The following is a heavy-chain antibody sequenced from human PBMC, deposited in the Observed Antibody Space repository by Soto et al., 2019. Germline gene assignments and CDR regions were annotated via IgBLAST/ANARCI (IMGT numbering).Heavy chain of an antibody. CDR1: GFTFSSYG. V-gene: IGHV3-33*01. D-gene: IGHD6-6*01. J-gene: IGHJ6*02. Sequence: GGSLRLSCAASGFTFSSYGMHWVRQAPGKGLEWVAVIWYDGSNKYYAGSVKGRFTISRDNSKNTLYLQMNSLRAEDTAVYYCARDKEQLVYGYYGMDVWGQGTTVTVSS. CDR2: IWYDGSNK. CDR3: ARDKEQLVYGYYGMDV.